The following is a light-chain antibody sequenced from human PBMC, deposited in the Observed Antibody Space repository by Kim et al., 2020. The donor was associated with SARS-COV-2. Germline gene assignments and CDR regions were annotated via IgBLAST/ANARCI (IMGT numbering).Light chain of an antibody. CDR1: SENCADSC. CDR3: QSYDGYTVR. J-gene: IGLJ2*01. V-gene: IGLV6-57*03. CDR2: EDN. Sequence: GKTVAISCTRSSENCADSCVQWYQRRPGGAPPTVIYEDNQRPSGVPDRFSASVDSSSNSASLTISALKTEDEADYYCQSYDGYTVRFGGGTQLTVL.